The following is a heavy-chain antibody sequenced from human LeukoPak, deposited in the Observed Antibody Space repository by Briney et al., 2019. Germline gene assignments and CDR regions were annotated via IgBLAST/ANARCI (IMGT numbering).Heavy chain of an antibody. CDR2: IYPGASDT. CDR1: GYSFTSYW. D-gene: IGHD2-15*01. CDR3: ARRYCSGGSCFDS. V-gene: IGHV5-51*01. Sequence: RGASLKISCKGSGYSFTSYWIGWVRQMPGKGLEWMGIIYPGASDTRYSPSFQGQVTISADKSISTAYLQWSSLKASDTAMYYCARRYCSGGSCFDSWGQGTLVTVSS. J-gene: IGHJ4*02.